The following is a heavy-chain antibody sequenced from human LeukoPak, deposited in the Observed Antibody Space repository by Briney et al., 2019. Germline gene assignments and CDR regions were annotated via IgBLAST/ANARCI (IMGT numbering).Heavy chain of an antibody. V-gene: IGHV4-61*05. Sequence: PSETLSLTCTVSGGSISSSSYYWGWIRQPPGKGLEWIGYIYYSGSTNYNPSLKSRVTISVDTSKNQFSLKLSSVTAADTAVYYCARGNPYSNYEQDYWGQGTLVTVSS. D-gene: IGHD4-11*01. CDR1: GGSISSSSYY. CDR3: ARGNPYSNYEQDY. J-gene: IGHJ4*02. CDR2: IYYSGST.